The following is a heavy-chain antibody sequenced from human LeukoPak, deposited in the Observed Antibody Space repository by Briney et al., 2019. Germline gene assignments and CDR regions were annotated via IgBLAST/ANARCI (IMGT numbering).Heavy chain of an antibody. Sequence: GGSLRLSCAASGFNSGNYWMSWVRQAPGQRLEWLANIKQDGIETYYLDSVRGRFTISRDSARNSVCLQMNSLRADETAVYFCARFIASPGPDAFDIWGQGTLVTVSS. CDR2: IKQDGIET. J-gene: IGHJ3*02. D-gene: IGHD6-13*01. V-gene: IGHV3-7*01. CDR3: ARFIASPGPDAFDI. CDR1: GFNSGNYW.